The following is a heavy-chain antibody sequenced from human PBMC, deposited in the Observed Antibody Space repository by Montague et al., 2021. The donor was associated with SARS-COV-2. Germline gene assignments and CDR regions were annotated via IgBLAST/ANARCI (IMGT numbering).Heavy chain of an antibody. CDR3: ARGGSKYGADAFDL. V-gene: IGHV4-59*12. CDR2: TSHDDYT. J-gene: IGHJ3*01. CDR1: GASISSYY. D-gene: IGHD2/OR15-2a*01. Sequence: SETLSLTCTVSGASISSYYWTWIRQPPGKGLEWITYTSHDDYTTYNPSLKSPVTMSIDRSKSLLSLTMTSVAAADTAVYYCARGGSKYGADAFDLWGQGTMVIVSA.